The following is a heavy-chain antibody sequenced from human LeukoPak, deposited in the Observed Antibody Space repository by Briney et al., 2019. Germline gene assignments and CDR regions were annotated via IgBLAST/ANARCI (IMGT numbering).Heavy chain of an antibody. V-gene: IGHV3-30-3*01. CDR2: ISYDGSNK. Sequence: PGGSLRLSCAASGFTFSSYAMHWVRQAPGKGLEWVAVISYDGSNKYYADSVKGRFTISRDNSKNTLYLQMNSLRVEDMAVYYCARAYSTRAAMAPFDFWGQGTLVTVSS. D-gene: IGHD5-18*01. J-gene: IGHJ4*02. CDR1: GFTFSSYA. CDR3: ARAYSTRAAMAPFDF.